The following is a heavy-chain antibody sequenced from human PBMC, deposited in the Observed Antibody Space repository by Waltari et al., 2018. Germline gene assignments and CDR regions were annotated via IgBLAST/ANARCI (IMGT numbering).Heavy chain of an antibody. V-gene: IGHV3-20*04. CDR2: INWSGART. J-gene: IGHJ4*02. Sequence: EVQLVESGGGMVRPGGSRRLSCAASGFTFNDYGMSWVRQVPGKGLEWVSGINWSGARTSYADSVMGRFTVSRDNAMNSLYLEMSSLRAEDTALYYCVREVFGSGWRESYFFDYWGQGTLVTVSS. CDR3: VREVFGSGWRESYFFDY. D-gene: IGHD6-19*01. CDR1: GFTFNDYG.